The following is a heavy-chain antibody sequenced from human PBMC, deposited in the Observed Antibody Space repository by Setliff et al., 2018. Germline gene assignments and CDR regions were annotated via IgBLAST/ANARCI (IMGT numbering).Heavy chain of an antibody. CDR2: LYHNGNT. CDR3: VRDRTAYSYGLDV. D-gene: IGHD5-18*01. J-gene: IGHJ6*02. V-gene: IGHV4-59*01. CDR1: GGSIRPYL. Sequence: SETLSLTCTVSGGSIRPYLWIWIRPPHGKGLEWIGYLYHNGNTKFNPSLKTTVTMSVAPSKNQFALNLRSVTAADTAVYYGVRDRTAYSYGLDVWAQGTTVTVSS.